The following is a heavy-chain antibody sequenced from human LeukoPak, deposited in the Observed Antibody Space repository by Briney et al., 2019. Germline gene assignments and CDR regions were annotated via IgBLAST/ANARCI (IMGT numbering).Heavy chain of an antibody. CDR3: ARRVSAKSLDY. D-gene: IGHD5-18*01. V-gene: IGHV3-74*01. CDR1: GFTFSSYA. Sequence: GGSLRLSCAASGFTFSSYAMHWVRQAPGKGLEWVSRINRDGSSANYADSVKGRFTISRDNAKNTLYLQMNSLRAEDTAVYYCARRVSAKSLDYWGQGTLVTVSS. J-gene: IGHJ4*02. CDR2: INRDGSSA.